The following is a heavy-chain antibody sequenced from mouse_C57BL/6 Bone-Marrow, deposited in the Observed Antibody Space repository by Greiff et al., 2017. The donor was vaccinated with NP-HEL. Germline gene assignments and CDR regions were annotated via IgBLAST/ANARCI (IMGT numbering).Heavy chain of an antibody. CDR2: IYPGDGDT. V-gene: IGHV1-80*01. D-gene: IGHD2-5*01. CDR3: ARWSNYLLYYFDY. J-gene: IGHJ2*01. CDR1: GYAFSSYW. Sequence: QVQLKESGAELVKPGASVKISCKASGYAFSSYWMNWVKQRPGKGLEWIGQIYPGDGDTNYNGKFKGKATLTADKSSSTAYMQLSSLTSEDSAVYFCARWSNYLLYYFDYWGQGTTLTVSS.